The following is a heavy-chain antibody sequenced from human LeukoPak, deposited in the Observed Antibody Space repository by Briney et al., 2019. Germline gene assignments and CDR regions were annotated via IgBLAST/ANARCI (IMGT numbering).Heavy chain of an antibody. CDR3: ARQYTDSSGYFPNYYYYYMDV. V-gene: IGHV5-51*01. CDR2: IYPGDSDT. Sequence: GESLKISCKGSGYSFTSYWIGWVRQMPGKGLEWMGIIYPGDSDTRYSPSFQGQVTISADKSISTAYLQWSSLEASDTAMYYCARQYTDSSGYFPNYYYYYMDVWGKGTTVTVSS. D-gene: IGHD3-22*01. J-gene: IGHJ6*03. CDR1: GYSFTSYW.